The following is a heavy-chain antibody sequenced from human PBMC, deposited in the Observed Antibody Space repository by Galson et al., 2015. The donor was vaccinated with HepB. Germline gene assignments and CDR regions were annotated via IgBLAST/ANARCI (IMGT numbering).Heavy chain of an antibody. V-gene: IGHV3-21*01. CDR3: ARDWYSISDGVFDY. CDR1: GFSFSSYS. Sequence: SLRLSCAASGFSFSSYSMNWVRQAPGKGLEWVSSISSSSSYIYYADSVKGRFTISRDNAKNSLYLQMNSLRAEDTAVYYCARDWYSISDGVFDYWGQGTLVTVSS. J-gene: IGHJ4*02. CDR2: ISSSSSYI. D-gene: IGHD6-6*01.